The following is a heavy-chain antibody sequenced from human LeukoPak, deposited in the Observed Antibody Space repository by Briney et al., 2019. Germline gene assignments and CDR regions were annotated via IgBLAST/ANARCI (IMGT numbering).Heavy chain of an antibody. Sequence: GGSLRLSCAASGFTFSSYSMNWVREAPRRGLEWVSYISSSSSYIYYADSEKGRFTISRDNAKNSLYLQMNSLRAEDTAVYYCATVIAAAGTQGFDDWGQGTLVTVSS. V-gene: IGHV3-21*01. D-gene: IGHD6-13*01. CDR1: GFTFSSYS. J-gene: IGHJ4*02. CDR3: ATVIAAAGTQGFDD. CDR2: ISSSSSYI.